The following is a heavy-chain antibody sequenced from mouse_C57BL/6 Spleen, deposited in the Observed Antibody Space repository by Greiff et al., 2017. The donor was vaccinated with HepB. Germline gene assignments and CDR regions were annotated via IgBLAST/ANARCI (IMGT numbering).Heavy chain of an antibody. V-gene: IGHV2-9-1*01. CDR2: IWTGGGT. D-gene: IGHD1-1*01. Sequence: QVQLKQSGPGLVSPSQRLSITCTVSGFSFTSYAISWVRQPPGKGLEWLGVIWTGGGTNYNSALKSRLSISKDNSKSQVFLKMNRLQTDDTARYYCARKHYGPVRVAMDYWGQGTSVTVSS. CDR1: GFSFTSYA. CDR3: ARKHYGPVRVAMDY. J-gene: IGHJ4*01.